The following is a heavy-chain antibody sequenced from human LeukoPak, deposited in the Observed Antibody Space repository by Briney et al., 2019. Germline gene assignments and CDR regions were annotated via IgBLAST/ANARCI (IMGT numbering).Heavy chain of an antibody. V-gene: IGHV1-2*06. CDR2: INPNSGGT. CDR1: GYTFTGYY. J-gene: IGHJ4*02. D-gene: IGHD3-22*01. CDR3: ARDRGYYYDSSGYYEPAY. Sequence: ASVKVSCKASGYTFTGYYMHWVRQAPGQGLEWMGRINPNSGGTNYAQKFQGRVTMTRETSISTAYMELSRLRSDDTAVYYCARDRGYYYDSSGYYEPAYRGQGTLVTVSS.